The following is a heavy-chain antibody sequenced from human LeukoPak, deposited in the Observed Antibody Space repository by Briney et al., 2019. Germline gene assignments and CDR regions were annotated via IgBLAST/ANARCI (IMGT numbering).Heavy chain of an antibody. CDR3: ARFLAAAGLFRFDP. CDR2: IYYSGST. J-gene: IGHJ5*02. D-gene: IGHD6-13*01. V-gene: IGHV4-59*01. Sequence: SETLSLTCTVSGGSISSYYWSWIRQPPGKGLEWIGYIYYSGSTNYNPSLKSRVTILVDTSKNQFSLKLSSVTAADTAVYYCARFLAAAGLFRFDPWGQGTLVTVSS. CDR1: GGSISSYY.